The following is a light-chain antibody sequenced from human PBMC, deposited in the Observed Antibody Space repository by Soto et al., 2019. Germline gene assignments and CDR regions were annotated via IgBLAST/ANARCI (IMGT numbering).Light chain of an antibody. CDR3: HQTYSTPQT. Sequence: DNQMTKSSSSLSGSVAESGKITCRAAHTVTDYLNWYQHKPGKAPKLLIYSASTLQTGVPSRFSGSGSGTDFTLTITSLQPEDFGTYYCHQTYSTPQTFGQGTKVDIK. CDR2: SAS. V-gene: IGKV1-39*01. J-gene: IGKJ1*01. CDR1: HTVTDY.